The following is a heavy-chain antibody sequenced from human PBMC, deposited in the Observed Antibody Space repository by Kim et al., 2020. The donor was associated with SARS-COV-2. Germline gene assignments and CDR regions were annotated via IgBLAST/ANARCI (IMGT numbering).Heavy chain of an antibody. CDR1: GFTFSSYA. CDR2: ISGSGGST. D-gene: IGHD6-6*01. CDR3: AKDWAYSSSSVYYYYYMDV. V-gene: IGHV3-23*01. Sequence: GGSLRLSCAASGFTFSSYAMSWVRQAPGKGLEWVSAISGSGGSTYYADSVKGRFTISRDNSKNTLYLQMNSLRAEDTAVYYCAKDWAYSSSSVYYYYYMDVWGKGTTVTVSS. J-gene: IGHJ6*03.